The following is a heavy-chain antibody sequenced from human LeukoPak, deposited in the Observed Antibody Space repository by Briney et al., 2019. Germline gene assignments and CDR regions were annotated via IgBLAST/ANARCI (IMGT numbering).Heavy chain of an antibody. Sequence: PGGTLRLSCAASAFTFSSYGMSWVRQAPGKGLEWVSAISGSGGSTYYADSVKGRFTISRDNSKNTLYLQMNSLRAEDTAVYYCAPHGPGSWYGYYFDYWGQRTLVTVSS. CDR3: APHGPGSWYGYYFDY. D-gene: IGHD6-13*01. J-gene: IGHJ4*02. CDR1: AFTFSSYG. V-gene: IGHV3-23*01. CDR2: ISGSGGST.